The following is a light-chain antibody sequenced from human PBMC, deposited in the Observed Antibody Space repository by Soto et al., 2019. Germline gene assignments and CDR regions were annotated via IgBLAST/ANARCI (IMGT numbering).Light chain of an antibody. Sequence: EIVMTQSPATLSVSPGDRVTLSCRASERVGSNVAWYQHKPGQAPRLLIYGASVRATGIPDRFSGSGSETEFTLTISSLQSEDFAVYYCQQRSNWPLAFGGGTKVEIK. CDR3: QQRSNWPLA. J-gene: IGKJ4*01. CDR1: ERVGSN. V-gene: IGKV3-15*01. CDR2: GAS.